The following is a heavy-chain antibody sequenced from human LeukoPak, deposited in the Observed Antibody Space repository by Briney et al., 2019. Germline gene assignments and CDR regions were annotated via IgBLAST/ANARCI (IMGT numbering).Heavy chain of an antibody. CDR1: GGSISSYY. V-gene: IGHV4-59*08. CDR2: IYYSGST. J-gene: IGHJ5*02. CDR3: ARHSSQTYCYDSSGYYYDWFDP. Sequence: PSETLSLTCTVSGGSISSYYWSWIRQPPGKGLEWIGYIYYSGSTNYNPSLKSRVTISVDTSKNQFSLKLSSVTAADTAVYYCARHSSQTYCYDSSGYYYDWFDPWGQGTLVTVSS. D-gene: IGHD3-22*01.